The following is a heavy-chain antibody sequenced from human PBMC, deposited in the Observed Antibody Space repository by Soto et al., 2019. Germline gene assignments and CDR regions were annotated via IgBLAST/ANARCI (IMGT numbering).Heavy chain of an antibody. Sequence: EVQLLESGGGLVPPGGSLRLSCAASGFTFTSYVMSWVRQAPGKGLEWVSLISGSGGSTYYADSVKGRFTISRDDSKNAVYLQMDSLRAEDTAVYYCAKQRGYSSGWYGAFDIWGQGTMVTVSS. D-gene: IGHD6-19*01. CDR1: GFTFTSYV. V-gene: IGHV3-23*01. CDR2: ISGSGGST. CDR3: AKQRGYSSGWYGAFDI. J-gene: IGHJ3*02.